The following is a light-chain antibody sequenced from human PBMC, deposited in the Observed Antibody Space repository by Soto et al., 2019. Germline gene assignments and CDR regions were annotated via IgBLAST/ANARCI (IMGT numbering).Light chain of an antibody. Sequence: DIVMTQSPLYLPVTPGEPASISCRSSQSLLHSDGYNYLDWYLQKPGQSPQLLIYLDSNRGSGVSDRFSGSGSGTDFTLKISRVEAEDVGVYYCMQALQTPLFTFGPGTKVDLK. CDR2: LDS. CDR3: MQALQTPLFT. CDR1: QSLLHSDGYNY. J-gene: IGKJ3*01. V-gene: IGKV2-28*01.